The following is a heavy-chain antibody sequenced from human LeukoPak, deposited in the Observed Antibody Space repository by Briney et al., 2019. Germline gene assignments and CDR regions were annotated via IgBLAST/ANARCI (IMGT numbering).Heavy chain of an antibody. CDR1: GGTLSSYA. J-gene: IGHJ4*02. Sequence: SVKVSCKASGGTLSSYAISWVRQALGQGLEWMGGIIPIFGTANYAQKFQGRVTITADESTSTAYMELSSLRSEDTAVYYCARGLVGGAGGTDYWGQGTLVTVSS. D-gene: IGHD3-16*01. CDR2: IIPIFGTA. V-gene: IGHV1-69*13. CDR3: ARGLVGGAGGTDY.